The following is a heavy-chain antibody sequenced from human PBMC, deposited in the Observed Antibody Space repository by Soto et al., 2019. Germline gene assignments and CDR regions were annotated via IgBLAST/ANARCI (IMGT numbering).Heavy chain of an antibody. V-gene: IGHV1-46*01. CDR1: GYTFSSYY. CDR2: INPSGGTT. CDR3: ARALGYDSGGYYHYFDY. J-gene: IGHJ4*02. Sequence: ASVKVSCKASGYTFSSYYIHWVRQAPGQGLEWMGIINPSGGTTTYAQKFQGRVTMTRDTSTSTAYMELSSLRSEDTGLYYCARALGYDSGGYYHYFDYWGQGTLVTVYS. D-gene: IGHD3-22*01.